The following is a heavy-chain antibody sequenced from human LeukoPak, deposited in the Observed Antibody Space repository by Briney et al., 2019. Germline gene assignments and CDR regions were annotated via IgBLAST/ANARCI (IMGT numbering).Heavy chain of an antibody. CDR3: VRGPRYYDDSGFHYGVFDI. J-gene: IGHJ3*02. Sequence: GGSLRLSCAASEVTVTSNYLSWVRQAPGKGLQWVSVIYPGGDIYYSDSVRGRFIISRDNSKNTLSLQMNSLTADDTAVYYCVRGPRYYDDSGFHYGVFDIWGQGTVVTVSS. CDR1: EVTVTSNY. D-gene: IGHD3-22*01. CDR2: IYPGGDI. V-gene: IGHV3-53*01.